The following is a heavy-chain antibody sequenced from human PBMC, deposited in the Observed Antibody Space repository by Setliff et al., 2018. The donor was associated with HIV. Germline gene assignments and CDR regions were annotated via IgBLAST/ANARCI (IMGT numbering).Heavy chain of an antibody. V-gene: IGHV4-34*01. CDR1: GGSFSGYY. CDR2: INHSGST. Sequence: SETLSLTCAVCGGSFSGYYWSWIRQPPGKGLEWIGEINHSGSTNYNPSLKSRVTISVDTSKNQFSLKLSSVTAADTAVYYCARGSSIVVVTANPGGMDVWGQGTTVTVSS. J-gene: IGHJ6*02. D-gene: IGHD2-21*02. CDR3: ARGSSIVVVTANPGGMDV.